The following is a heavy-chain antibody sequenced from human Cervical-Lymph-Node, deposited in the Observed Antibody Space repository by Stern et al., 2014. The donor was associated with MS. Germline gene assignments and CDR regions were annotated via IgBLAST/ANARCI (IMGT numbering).Heavy chain of an antibody. CDR2: INPNSGDK. Sequence: QVQLVQSGSEVTKPGASVTVPCKASGYTFTGHYLHWVRQAPGQGLEWMGRINPNSGDKKYAKNIQDRVTKTRDTSISTAYMGFLRLRSDDTAVYYCARSLNWNDVEDYHYGLDVWGQGTTVTVSS. CDR3: ARSLNWNDVEDYHYGLDV. J-gene: IGHJ6*02. V-gene: IGHV1-2*06. CDR1: GYTFTGHY. D-gene: IGHD1-1*01.